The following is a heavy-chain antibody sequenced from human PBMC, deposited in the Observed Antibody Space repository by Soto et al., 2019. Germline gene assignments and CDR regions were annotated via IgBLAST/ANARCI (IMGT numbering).Heavy chain of an antibody. CDR1: GYTFTSYG. CDR3: ARGVYSSDQFDY. D-gene: IGHD6-19*01. V-gene: IGHV1-18*01. CDR2: ISAYNGNT. J-gene: IGHJ4*02. Sequence: QVQLEQSGAEVKKPGASVKVSCKASGYTFTSYGISWVRQAPGQGLEWMGWISAYNGNTKYAQKLQGRVTMTTDTSTRTAYMGLRILRSADTAVYYCARGVYSSDQFDYWGQGTLVTVSS.